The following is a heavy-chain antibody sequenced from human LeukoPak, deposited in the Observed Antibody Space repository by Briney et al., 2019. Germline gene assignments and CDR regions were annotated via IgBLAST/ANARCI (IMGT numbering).Heavy chain of an antibody. CDR2: ITETGAGT. CDR1: GFMFSRYA. D-gene: IGHD3-10*01. CDR3: AREGRGRAFDI. J-gene: IGHJ3*02. Sequence: GGSLRLSCAASGFMFSRYAMIWVRQTPGKGLEWVSAITETGAGTYYADSVKGRFTISRDNSKNTLYLQMNSLRAEDTAVYYCAREGRGRAFDIWGQGTMVTVSS. V-gene: IGHV3-23*01.